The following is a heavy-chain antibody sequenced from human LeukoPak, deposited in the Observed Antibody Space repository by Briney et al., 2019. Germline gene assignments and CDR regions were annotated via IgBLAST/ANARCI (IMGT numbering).Heavy chain of an antibody. Sequence: GRSLRLSCAASGFTFSSYGMHWVRQAPGKGLEWVSLIWYDGSNKYYADSVKGRFTISRDNSKNTLYLQMNSLRAEDTAVYYCARDWGKGDYWGQGTLVTVSS. CDR2: IWYDGSNK. J-gene: IGHJ4*02. D-gene: IGHD3-16*01. V-gene: IGHV3-33*01. CDR1: GFTFSSYG. CDR3: ARDWGKGDY.